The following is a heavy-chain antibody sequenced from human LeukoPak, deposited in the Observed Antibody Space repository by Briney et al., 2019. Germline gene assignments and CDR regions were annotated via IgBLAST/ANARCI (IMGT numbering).Heavy chain of an antibody. CDR1: SASISSSPYY. Sequence: SETLSLTCTVSSASISSSPYYWGWIRQSPGKGLEWIGSISYSGTTYYNPSLKSRVTISVDKSKNQFSLRLSSVTAADTAVYYCARGPLIDFWGQGTLVTASS. CDR3: ARGPLIDF. V-gene: IGHV4-39*07. CDR2: ISYSGTT. J-gene: IGHJ4*02.